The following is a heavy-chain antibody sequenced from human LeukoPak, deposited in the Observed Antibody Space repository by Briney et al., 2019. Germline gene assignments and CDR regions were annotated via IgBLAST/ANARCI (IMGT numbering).Heavy chain of an antibody. CDR2: INQDGSEK. J-gene: IGHJ3*02. CDR3: ARDQAMAPGVIDAFDM. CDR1: GFTFSDYW. Sequence: PGGSLRLSCVASGFTFSDYWMSWVRQAPGKGLEWVANINQDGSEKKYVDPVKGRFTISRDNAKNSLYVQVDSLRVEDTAVYYCARDQAMAPGVIDAFDMWGQGTIVTVSS. V-gene: IGHV3-7*01. D-gene: IGHD3-10*01.